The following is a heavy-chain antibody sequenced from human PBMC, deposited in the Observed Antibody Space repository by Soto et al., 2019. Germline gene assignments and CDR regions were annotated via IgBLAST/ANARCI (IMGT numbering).Heavy chain of an antibody. CDR3: VSGTSFYDVLTGYYVDRWFDP. J-gene: IGHJ5*02. CDR1: GDSTTSDAYY. D-gene: IGHD3-9*01. V-gene: IGHV4-39*01. CDR2: IYYSGYT. Sequence: PSETLSLTCSVSGDSTTSDAYYWGWIRQPPGKGLEWLGSIYYSGYTYYNPSLKSRVTISVDRSRNQFSLNLRFVTAADTAVYYCVSGTSFYDVLTGYYVDRWFDPWGQGTLVTVSS.